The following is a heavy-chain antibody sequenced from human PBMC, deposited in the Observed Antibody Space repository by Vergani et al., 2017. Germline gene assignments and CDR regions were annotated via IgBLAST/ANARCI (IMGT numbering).Heavy chain of an antibody. D-gene: IGHD3-10*01. V-gene: IGHV1-46*01. Sequence: QVQLVQSGAEVKKPGSSVKVSCKASGGTFSSYAISWVRQAPGQGLEWMGIINPSGGSTSYAQKFQGRVTMTRDTSTSTVYMELSSLRSEDTAGYYCARDMLWFGGLRRRGAFDIWGQGTMVTVSS. CDR3: ARDMLWFGGLRRRGAFDI. J-gene: IGHJ3*02. CDR1: GGTFSSYA. CDR2: INPSGGST.